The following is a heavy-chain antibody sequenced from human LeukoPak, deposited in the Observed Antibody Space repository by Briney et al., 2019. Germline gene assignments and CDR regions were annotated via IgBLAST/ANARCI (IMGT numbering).Heavy chain of an antibody. D-gene: IGHD6-19*01. CDR2: IIPILGIA. Sequence: ASVKVSCKASGGTFSSYAISWVRQAPGQGLEWMGRIIPILGIANYAQKFQGRVTITADKSTSTAYMELSGLRSEDTAVYYCARVLGQQWRYDAFDIWGQGTMVTVSS. CDR1: GGTFSSYA. J-gene: IGHJ3*02. V-gene: IGHV1-69*04. CDR3: ARVLGQQWRYDAFDI.